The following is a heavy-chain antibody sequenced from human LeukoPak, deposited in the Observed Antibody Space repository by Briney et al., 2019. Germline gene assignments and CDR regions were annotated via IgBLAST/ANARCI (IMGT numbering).Heavy chain of an antibody. CDR2: ISSSGSTI. J-gene: IGHJ6*04. D-gene: IGHD3-10*02. V-gene: IGHV3-48*03. Sequence: GGTLRLSCAPSLFTFSSYEMNWGREAPGKGLEWISYISSSGSTIYYADSVKGRFTISRDNAKNSLYLQMNSLTAEDTAVYYCAELGITMIGGVWGKGTTVTISS. CDR1: LFTFSSYE. CDR3: AELGITMIGGV.